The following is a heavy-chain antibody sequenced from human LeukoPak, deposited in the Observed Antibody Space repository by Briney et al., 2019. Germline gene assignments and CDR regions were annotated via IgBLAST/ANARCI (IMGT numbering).Heavy chain of an antibody. D-gene: IGHD1-26*01. CDR3: ARDNSKGGATSLAGWFDP. V-gene: IGHV4-38-2*02. CDR1: GYAISSGYY. Sequence: SETLSLTCAVSGYAISSGYYGGWIRHPPGKGLEGIGGIYHSGSTYYNPSLKRRVTISVATYKNHFSLQLSSVTAADTAVYYCARDNSKGGATSLAGWFDPWGQGTLVTVSS. J-gene: IGHJ5*02. CDR2: IYHSGST.